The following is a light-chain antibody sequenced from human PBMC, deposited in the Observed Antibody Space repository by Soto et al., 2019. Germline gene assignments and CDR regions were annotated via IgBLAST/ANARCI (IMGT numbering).Light chain of an antibody. J-gene: IGKJ1*01. CDR2: GAN. Sequence: IRMTQSPSSLSASTGDRVTITCRSSQSISRYLNWYQQRPGTAPKVLIFGANSLQSGVPSRFSGSGAGTDFTLTISRLEAEDFAMYYCQHYGGLLWAFGQGTKVDIK. CDR1: QSISRY. V-gene: IGKV1-39*01. CDR3: QHYGGLLWA.